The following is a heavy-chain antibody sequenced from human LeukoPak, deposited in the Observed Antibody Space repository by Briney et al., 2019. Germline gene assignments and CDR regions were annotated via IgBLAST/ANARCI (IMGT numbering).Heavy chain of an antibody. CDR2: IYYSGST. D-gene: IGHD3-16*02. CDR3: ARDIGQSAFDI. V-gene: IGHV4-31*03. Sequence: SETLSLTCTVSGGSISSGGYYWSWIRQHPGRGLEWIGYIYYSGSTYYNPSLKSRVTISVDTSKNQFSLKLSSVTAADTAVYYCARDIGQSAFDIWGQGTMVTVSS. CDR1: GGSISSGGYY. J-gene: IGHJ3*02.